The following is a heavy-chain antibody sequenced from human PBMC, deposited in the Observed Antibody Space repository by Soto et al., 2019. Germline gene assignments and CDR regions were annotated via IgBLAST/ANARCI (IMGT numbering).Heavy chain of an antibody. J-gene: IGHJ6*02. CDR2: FIPMFNRP. D-gene: IGHD3-3*02. CDR1: GGTFSSYA. CDR3: ARCHFHSVSNYCYDLDV. Sequence: QVQLVQAGAEVKKPGSSVKVSCQASGGTFSSYAISWVRQAPGQGLEWMGGFIPMFNRPHSARKFQGRVTITADETTSTAYMDLSSLRTEDTAVYCGARCHFHSVSNYCYDLDVWGQGTTVTVSS. V-gene: IGHV1-69*01.